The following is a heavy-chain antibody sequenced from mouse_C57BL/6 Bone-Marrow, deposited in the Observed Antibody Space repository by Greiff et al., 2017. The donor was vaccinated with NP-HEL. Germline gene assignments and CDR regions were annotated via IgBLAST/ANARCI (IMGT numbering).Heavy chain of an antibody. Sequence: EVKLQESGGGLVKPGGSLKLSCAASGFTFSDYGMHWVRQAPEKGLEWVAYISSGSSTIYYADTVKGRFTISRDNAKNTLFLQMTSLRSEDTAMYYCATYGYPYYYAMDYWGQGTSVTVSS. V-gene: IGHV5-17*01. D-gene: IGHD2-2*01. CDR1: GFTFSDYG. CDR3: ATYGYPYYYAMDY. J-gene: IGHJ4*01. CDR2: ISSGSSTI.